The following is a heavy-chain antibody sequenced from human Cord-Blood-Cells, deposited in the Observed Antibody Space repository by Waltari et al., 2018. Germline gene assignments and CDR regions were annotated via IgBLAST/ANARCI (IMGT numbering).Heavy chain of an antibody. Sequence: QVQLQESGPGLVKPSQTLSLTCTVSGGSISSGGYYWSWIRQHPGKGLEWIGYIYYSWSTYYNPSLKSRVTISVDTAKNQFSLKLSSVTAADTAVYYCARGTPLTGDDYWGQGTLVTVSS. CDR2: IYYSWST. CDR1: GGSISSGGYY. D-gene: IGHD7-27*01. V-gene: IGHV4-31*03. CDR3: ARGTPLTGDDY. J-gene: IGHJ4*02.